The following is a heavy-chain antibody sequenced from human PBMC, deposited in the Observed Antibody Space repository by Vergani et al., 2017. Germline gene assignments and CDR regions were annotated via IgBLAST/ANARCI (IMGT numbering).Heavy chain of an antibody. CDR2: IHPADSDT. J-gene: IGHJ4*02. V-gene: IGHV5-51*01. Sequence: EVQLVQSGAEVKKPGESLKISCQISGYGFTNYWIGWVRQMPGKGLEWMGIIHPADSDTRYSPSFQGQVTISVDKSISTAYLQRSSLRASDSAMYYCARLYGRDRSGSKYFDYWGQGTLVTVSS. CDR3: ARLYGRDRSGSKYFDY. D-gene: IGHD6-25*01. CDR1: GYGFTNYW.